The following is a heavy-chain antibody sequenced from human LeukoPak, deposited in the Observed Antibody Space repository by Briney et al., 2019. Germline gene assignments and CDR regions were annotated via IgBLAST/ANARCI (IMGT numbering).Heavy chain of an antibody. D-gene: IGHD2-2*01. Sequence: WETLSLMCAVYGDSFCDYYWNWIRQPPGKGLEWIGEINHSGNTNYNPSLKSRVTISVDASKNQFSLKLRSVTAADTAVYYCARGFLLVHQDIDSWGQGTLVTVSS. V-gene: IGHV4-34*01. CDR3: ARGFLLVHQDIDS. J-gene: IGHJ4*02. CDR1: GDSFCDYY. CDR2: INHSGNT.